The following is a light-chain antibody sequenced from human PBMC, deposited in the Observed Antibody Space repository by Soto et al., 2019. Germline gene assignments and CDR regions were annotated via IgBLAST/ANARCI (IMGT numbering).Light chain of an antibody. CDR3: AAWDDSLNGHV. CDR1: SSNIGGNT. J-gene: IGLJ1*01. V-gene: IGLV1-44*01. CDR2: TNN. Sequence: QSVLTQPPSASGTPGQRVTISCSGSSSNIGGNTVNWYQQLPGTAPRLLMYTNNQRPSGVPDRFSGSKSGTSASLAISGLQSEDEADYYCAAWDDSLNGHVFGSGTKLTVL.